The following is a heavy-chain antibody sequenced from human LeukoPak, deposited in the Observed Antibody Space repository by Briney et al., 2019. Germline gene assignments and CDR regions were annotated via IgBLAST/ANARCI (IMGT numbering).Heavy chain of an antibody. J-gene: IGHJ4*02. D-gene: IGHD6-19*01. CDR3: TRVGWLVALFFDY. V-gene: IGHV3-49*03. CDR1: GFAFGDYG. Sequence: GGSLRLSCTASGFAFGDYGMSWIRQAPGKGLEWVGFIRNKGYGGTTEYAASVKGRFTISRDDSKSIVYLQMNSLKTEDSAVYYCTRVGWLVALFFDYWGQGTLVTVSS. CDR2: IRNKGYGGTT.